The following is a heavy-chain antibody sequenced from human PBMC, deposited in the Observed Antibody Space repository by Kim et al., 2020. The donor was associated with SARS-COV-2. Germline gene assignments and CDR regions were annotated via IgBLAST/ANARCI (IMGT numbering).Heavy chain of an antibody. V-gene: IGHV1-69*13. J-gene: IGHJ6*02. CDR1: GGTFSSYA. CDR2: IIPIFGTA. Sequence: SVKVSCKASGGTFSSYAISWVRQAPGQGLEWMGGIIPIFGTANYAQKFQGRVTITADESTSTAYMELSSLRSEDTAVYYCAMAGGIAAADGQKLKYYYYYGMDVWGQGTTVTVSS. CDR3: AMAGGIAAADGQKLKYYYYYGMDV. D-gene: IGHD6-13*01.